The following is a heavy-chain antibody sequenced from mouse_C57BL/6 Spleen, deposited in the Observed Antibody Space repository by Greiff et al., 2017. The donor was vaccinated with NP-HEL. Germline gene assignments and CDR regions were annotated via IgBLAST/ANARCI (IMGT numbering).Heavy chain of an antibody. CDR3: TRGYYYGSSSPFDY. J-gene: IGHJ2*01. Sequence: VQLQQSGTVLARPGASVKMSCKPSGYTFTSYWMHWVKQRPGQGLEWIGAIYPGNSDTSYNQKFKGKAKLTAVTSASTAYMELSSLTNEDSAVYYCTRGYYYGSSSPFDYWGQGTTLTVSS. CDR2: IYPGNSDT. V-gene: IGHV1-5*01. CDR1: GYTFTSYW. D-gene: IGHD1-1*01.